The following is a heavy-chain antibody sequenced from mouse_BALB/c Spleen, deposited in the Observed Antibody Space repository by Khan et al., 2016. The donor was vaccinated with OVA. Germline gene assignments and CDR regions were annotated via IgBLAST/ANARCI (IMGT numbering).Heavy chain of an antibody. D-gene: IGHD2-14*01. J-gene: IGHJ4*01. Sequence: LVESGPELKKPGETVQISCKASGFTFTNYGMNWVRQAPGKGLKWMGWINTYTGEPTFTDDFKGRFAFSLETSASTAYLQINSLKNEDTATYFCARVGYNGTMDFWGQGTSGTVSS. CDR1: GFTFTNYG. V-gene: IGHV9-3-1*01. CDR2: INTYTGEP. CDR3: ARVGYNGTMDF.